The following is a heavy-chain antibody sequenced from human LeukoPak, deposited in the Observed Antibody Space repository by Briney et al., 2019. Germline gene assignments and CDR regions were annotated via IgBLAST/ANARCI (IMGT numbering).Heavy chain of an antibody. V-gene: IGHV3-33*01. D-gene: IGHD6-6*01. J-gene: IGHJ4*02. CDR2: IWYDGSNK. CDR3: ARSNPGVPLSNIAARPVDY. Sequence: SGGSLRLSCAASGFTFSSYGMHWVRQAPGKGLEWVAVIWYDGSNKYYADSVKGRFTISRDNSKNTLYLQMNSLRAEDTAVYYCARSNPGVPLSNIAARPVDYWGQGTLVTVSS. CDR1: GFTFSSYG.